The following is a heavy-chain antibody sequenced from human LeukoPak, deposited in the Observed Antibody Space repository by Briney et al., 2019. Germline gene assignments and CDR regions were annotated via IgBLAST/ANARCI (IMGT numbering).Heavy chain of an antibody. CDR3: ATDLLTIFGVVMPSFDY. V-gene: IGHV1-24*01. Sequence: GASVKVSCKASGYTFTSYGISWVRQAPGQGLEWMGGFDPEDGETIYAQKFQGRVTMTEDTSTDTAYMELSSLRSEDTAVYYCATDLLTIFGVVMPSFDYWGQGTLVTVSS. D-gene: IGHD3-3*01. CDR2: FDPEDGET. J-gene: IGHJ4*02. CDR1: GYTFTSYG.